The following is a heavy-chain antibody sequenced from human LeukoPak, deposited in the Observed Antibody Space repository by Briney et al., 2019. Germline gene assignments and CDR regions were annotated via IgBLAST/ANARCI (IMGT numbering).Heavy chain of an antibody. J-gene: IGHJ4*02. V-gene: IGHV3-30*04. CDR2: MSYDGSNK. CDR1: GFTISSYA. Sequence: PGGSLRLSCAASGFTISSYAMHWVRQAPGKGLEWVAVMSYDGSNKYYADSVKGRFTISRDNSKNTLYLQMNSLRAEDTAVYYCARKNGLDYWGQGTLVTVSS. CDR3: ARKNGLDY.